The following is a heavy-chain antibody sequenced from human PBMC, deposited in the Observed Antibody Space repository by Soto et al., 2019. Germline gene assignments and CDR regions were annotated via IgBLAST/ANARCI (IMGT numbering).Heavy chain of an antibody. CDR2: IYYSGST. J-gene: IGHJ6*02. CDR3: AGPTLPGDFWSGAYYYYGMDV. V-gene: IGHV4-39*01. Sequence: PSETLSLTCTVSGGSISSSSYYWGWIRQPPGKGLEWIGSIYYSGSTYYNPSLKSRVTISVDTSKNQFSLKLSSVTAADTAVYYCAGPTLPGDFWSGAYYYYGMDVWGQGTTVTVSS. CDR1: GGSISSSSYY. D-gene: IGHD3-3*01.